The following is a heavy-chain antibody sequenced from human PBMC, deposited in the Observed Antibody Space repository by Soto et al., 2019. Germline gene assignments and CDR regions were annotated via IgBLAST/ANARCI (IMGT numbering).Heavy chain of an antibody. Sequence: GGSLRLACAASGFTFSSYAMSWVRQAPGKGLEWVSAISGSGGSTYYADSVKGRFTISRDNSKNTLYLQMNSLRAEDTAVYCCAKVGGDIVLMVYAHDAFDIWGQGTMVTVSS. CDR1: GFTFSSYA. CDR2: ISGSGGST. V-gene: IGHV3-23*01. D-gene: IGHD2-8*01. CDR3: AKVGGDIVLMVYAHDAFDI. J-gene: IGHJ3*02.